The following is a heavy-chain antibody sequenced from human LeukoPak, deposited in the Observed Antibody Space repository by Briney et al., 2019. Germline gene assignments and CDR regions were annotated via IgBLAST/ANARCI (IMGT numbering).Heavy chain of an antibody. D-gene: IGHD1-1*01. V-gene: IGHV1-69*13. J-gene: IGHJ5*02. CDR1: GSTFSSYA. CDR3: ARRPVTLTTGTTGDWFDP. CDR2: IIPIFGTA. Sequence: ASVKVSCKASGSTFSSYAISWVRQAPGQGLEWMGGIIPIFGTANYAQKFQGRVTITADESTSTAYMELSSLRSEDTAVYYCARRPVTLTTGTTGDWFDPWGQGTLVTVSS.